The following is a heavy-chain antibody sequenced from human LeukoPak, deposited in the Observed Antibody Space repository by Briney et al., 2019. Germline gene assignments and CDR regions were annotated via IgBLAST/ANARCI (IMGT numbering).Heavy chain of an antibody. V-gene: IGHV3-21*01. CDR1: GFTFSSYS. CDR2: ISSSSSYI. D-gene: IGHD6-13*01. CDR3: AGDLRRAAAGTH. J-gene: IGHJ4*02. Sequence: GGSLRLSCAASGFTFSSYSMNWVRQAPGKGLEWVSSISSSSSYIYYADSVKGRFTISRDNAKNSLYLQMNSLRAEDTAVYYCAGDLRRAAAGTHWGQGTLVTVSS.